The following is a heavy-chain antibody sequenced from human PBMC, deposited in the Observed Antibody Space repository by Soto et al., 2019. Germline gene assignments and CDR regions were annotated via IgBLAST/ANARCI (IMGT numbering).Heavy chain of an antibody. CDR3: ARVLNCSGGSCYSLLYYYYYGMDV. CDR1: GWSFSGYY. CDR2: INHSGST. Sequence: PSETLSLTCAFYGWSFSGYYWSWIRQPPGKGLEWIGEINHSGSTNYNPSLKSRVTISVDTSKNQFSLKLSSVTAADTAVYYCARVLNCSGGSCYSLLYYYYYGMDVWGQGTTVTVSS. D-gene: IGHD2-15*01. V-gene: IGHV4-34*01. J-gene: IGHJ6*02.